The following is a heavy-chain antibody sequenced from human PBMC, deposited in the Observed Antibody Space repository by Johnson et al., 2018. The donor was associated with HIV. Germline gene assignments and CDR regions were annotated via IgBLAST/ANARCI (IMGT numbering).Heavy chain of an antibody. V-gene: IGHV3-30-3*01. CDR1: GFTFSSYA. J-gene: IGHJ3*02. CDR3: ARATWSEDAFDI. CDR2: ISYDGSNK. Sequence: QVQLVESGGGVVQPGRSLRLSCAASGFTFSSYAMHWVRQAPGKGLEWVAVISYDGSNKYYADPVKGRFTISRDNSKNTLYLQMNSLRAEDTALYYCARATWSEDAFDIWGQGTMVTVSS. D-gene: IGHD2-8*01.